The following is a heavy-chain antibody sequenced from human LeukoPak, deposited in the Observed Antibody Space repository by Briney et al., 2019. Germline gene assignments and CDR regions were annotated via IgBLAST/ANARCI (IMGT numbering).Heavy chain of an antibody. D-gene: IGHD1-1*01. CDR2: ITTGSSYI. Sequence: GGSLRLSCSASGFSFTSYAMNWVRQAPGKGLEWVSSITTGSSYIYYADSVRGRFSVSKDNAKNSLYLEMSSLRAEDTAVYYCARVEATTARSYYYYYMDVWGKGTTVTVSS. CDR3: ARVEATTARSYYYYYMDV. J-gene: IGHJ6*03. V-gene: IGHV3-21*06. CDR1: GFSFTSYA.